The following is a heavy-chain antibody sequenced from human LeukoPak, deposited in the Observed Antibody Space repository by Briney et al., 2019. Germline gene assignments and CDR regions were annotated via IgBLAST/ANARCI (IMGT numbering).Heavy chain of an antibody. J-gene: IGHJ4*02. D-gene: IGHD1-7*01. CDR1: GFTFSSYS. V-gene: IGHV3-48*01. Sequence: GGSLRLSCAASGFTFSSYSMNWVRQAPGKGLEWVSYISSSSSTIYYADSVKGRFTISRDNAKNSLYLQMNSLRAEDTAVYYCARDLRYNWNYDFDYWGQGTLVTVSS. CDR2: ISSSSSTI. CDR3: ARDLRYNWNYDFDY.